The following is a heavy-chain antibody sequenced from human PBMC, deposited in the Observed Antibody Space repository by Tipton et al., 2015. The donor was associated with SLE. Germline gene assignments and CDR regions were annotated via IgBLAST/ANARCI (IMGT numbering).Heavy chain of an antibody. CDR1: GFTFDDYT. J-gene: IGHJ6*03. Sequence: SLRLSCAASGFTFDDYTMHWVRHVPEKGLEWISLISWDSGRIQNTDSVKGRFTVSRDNNKNSLYLQMNSLTAEDSALYYCAKDMSDSWGGYPGCMDVWGKGTTVTVSS. D-gene: IGHD3-3*01. CDR3: AKDMSDSWGGYPGCMDV. CDR2: ISWDSGRI. V-gene: IGHV3-43*01.